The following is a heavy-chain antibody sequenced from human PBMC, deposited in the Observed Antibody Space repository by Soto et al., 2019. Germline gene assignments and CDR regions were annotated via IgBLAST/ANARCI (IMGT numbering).Heavy chain of an antibody. CDR1: GFTFVGYA. CDR3: AKGVRITFGGVVPPRFDF. CDR2: ISGGGGVT. J-gene: IGHJ4*02. D-gene: IGHD3-16*01. V-gene: IGHV3-23*01. Sequence: EVQLLECGGTMVQPGGSLRLSCAASGFTFVGYAMSWVRQAPGKGLEWVSTISGGGGVTNYADSVKGRFTVSRDNSQNILFLQMNSLRADDTAVYYCAKGVRITFGGVVPPRFDFWGQGTLVTVAS.